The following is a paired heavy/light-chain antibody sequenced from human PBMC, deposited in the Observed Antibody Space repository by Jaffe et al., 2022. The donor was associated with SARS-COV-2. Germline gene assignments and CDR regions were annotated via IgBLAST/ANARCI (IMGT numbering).Heavy chain of an antibody. CDR3: ARGHDYGDYVPDP. Sequence: EVQLVESGGGLVKPGESLRLSCTASGFTFRDYNMNWVRQAPGKGLEWVSSIGGSGAYLYYSDSVKGRFTISRDNAKDSLFLQMNSLRTEDTAVYYCARGHDYGDYVPDPWGRGILVTVSS. CDR1: GFTFRDYN. CDR2: IGGSGAYL. J-gene: IGHJ5*02. D-gene: IGHD4-17*01. V-gene: IGHV3-21*01.
Light chain of an antibody. V-gene: IGLV1-47*01. CDR1: SSNIGSNY. CDR2: RSS. CDR3: AAWDDRLSGVL. J-gene: IGLJ7*01. Sequence: QSVLTQAPSASGTPGQRVTISCSGSSSNIGSNYVYWYQQLPGTAPKLLIYRSSRRPSGVPDRFSGSQSGTTASLAISGLRSEDEADYYCAAWDDRLSGVLFGGGTHLTVL.